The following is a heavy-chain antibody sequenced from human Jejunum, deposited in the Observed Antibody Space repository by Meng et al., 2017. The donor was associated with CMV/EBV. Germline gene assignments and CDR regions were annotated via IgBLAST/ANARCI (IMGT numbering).Heavy chain of an antibody. CDR2: IKTDGTRT. Sequence: SGFTFTSYWMHWVRQAPGKGPVWVSRIKTDGTRTSYADSVRGRFTTSRDNAKNTLYLEMNSLRVEDTAVYYCVRDADTAMVTNNWFDPWGQGTLVTVSS. CDR1: GFTFTSYW. V-gene: IGHV3-74*01. D-gene: IGHD5-18*01. CDR3: VRDADTAMVTNNWFDP. J-gene: IGHJ5*02.